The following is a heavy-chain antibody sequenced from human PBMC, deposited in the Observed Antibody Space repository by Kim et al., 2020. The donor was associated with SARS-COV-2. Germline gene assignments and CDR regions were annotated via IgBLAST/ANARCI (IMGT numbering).Heavy chain of an antibody. V-gene: IGHV1-24*01. D-gene: IGHD3-10*01. CDR2: FDPEDGET. CDR3: ATWGTDPVLLWFREFDY. Sequence: ASVKVSCKVSGYTLTELSMHWVRQAPGKGLEWMGGFDPEDGETIYAQKFQGRVTMTEDTSTDTAYMELSSLRSEDTAVYYCATWGTDPVLLWFREFDYWGQGTLVTVSS. J-gene: IGHJ4*02. CDR1: GYTLTELS.